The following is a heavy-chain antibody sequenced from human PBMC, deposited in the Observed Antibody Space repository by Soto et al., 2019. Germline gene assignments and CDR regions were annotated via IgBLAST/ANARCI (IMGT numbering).Heavy chain of an antibody. Sequence: GGRLRLCWRTAGVNFSSYGMHWVRQAPGKGLEWVAVISYDGSNKYYADSVKGRFTISRDNSKNTLYLQMNSLRAEDTAVYYCARCMVRGVQCAFDIWGQGTMVTVSS. J-gene: IGHJ3*02. CDR3: ARCMVRGVQCAFDI. CDR1: GVNFSSYG. V-gene: IGHV3-30-3*01. D-gene: IGHD3-10*01. CDR2: ISYDGSNK.